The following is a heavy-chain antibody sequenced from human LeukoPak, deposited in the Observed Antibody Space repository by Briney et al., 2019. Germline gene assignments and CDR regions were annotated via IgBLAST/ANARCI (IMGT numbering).Heavy chain of an antibody. CDR3: ARDRRDSSSWVGFDP. Sequence: SVKVSRKASGGTFSSYAISWVRQAPGQGLEWMGGIIPIFGTANYAQKFQGRVTITMDESTSTAYMELSSLRSEDTAVYYCARDRRDSSSWVGFDPWGQGTLVTVSS. CDR1: GGTFSSYA. CDR2: IIPIFGTA. V-gene: IGHV1-69*05. D-gene: IGHD6-6*01. J-gene: IGHJ5*02.